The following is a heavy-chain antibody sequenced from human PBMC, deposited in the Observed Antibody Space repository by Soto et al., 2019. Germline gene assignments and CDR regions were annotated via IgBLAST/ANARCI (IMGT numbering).Heavy chain of an antibody. CDR3: ANTDYYDSSGYWSSMRAFDI. Sequence: VLSGGSLRLSCAASGITFNNYRMHWVRQAPRKGLDLVSRLKSGGSTYYADSVKGRFTISRDNSKNTLYLQMNSLRAEDTAVYYCANTDYYDSSGYWSSMRAFDIWGQGTMVTVSS. V-gene: IGHV3-23*01. CDR2: LKSGGST. D-gene: IGHD3-22*01. CDR1: GITFNNYR. J-gene: IGHJ3*02.